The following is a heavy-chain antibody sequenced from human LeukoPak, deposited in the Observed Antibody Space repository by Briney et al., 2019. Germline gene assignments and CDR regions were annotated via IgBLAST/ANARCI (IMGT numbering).Heavy chain of an antibody. D-gene: IGHD6-13*01. V-gene: IGHV4-31*03. CDR1: GGSISSGGYY. J-gene: IGHJ5*02. CDR2: IYYSGST. Sequence: TLSLTCTVSGGSISSGGYYWSWIRQHPGKGLEWIGYIYYSGSTYYNPSLKSRVTISVDTSKNQFSLKLSSVTAADTAVYYCARVSSSWKGIGFDPWGQGTLVTVSS. CDR3: ARVSSSWKGIGFDP.